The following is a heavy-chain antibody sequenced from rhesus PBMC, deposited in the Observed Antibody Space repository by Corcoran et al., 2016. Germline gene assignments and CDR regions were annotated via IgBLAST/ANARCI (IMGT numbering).Heavy chain of an antibody. J-gene: IGHJ6*01. D-gene: IGHD3-40*01. CDR1: VFSLTTTGTG. Sequence: QVTLKESGPALVKPTQTLTLTCTFSVFSLTTTGTGLGCMRQPPGTALERRACFYWYDDKRYSTSLKSRLTISKDTYNSQVVLTMTNLDPVDTATYYCARGRWDYDISTRYSYYYGLDSWGQGVVVTVSS. CDR3: ARGRWDYDISTRYSYYYGLDS. CDR2: FYWYDDK. V-gene: IGHV2-174*01.